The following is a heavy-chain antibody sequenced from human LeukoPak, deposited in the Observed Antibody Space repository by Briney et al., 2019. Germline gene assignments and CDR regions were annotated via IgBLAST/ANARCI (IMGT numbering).Heavy chain of an antibody. V-gene: IGHV3-7*03. J-gene: IGHJ1*01. CDR2: INQDGSEI. CDR3: ARRDGYSIFQH. CDR1: GFSFSTSW. D-gene: IGHD5-24*01. Sequence: GGSLRLSCVASGFSFSTSWMSWVRQAPGRGLEWVANINQDGSEIYYVDSVKGRFTISRDNAKNSLYLQMNSLRAEDSAMYYCARRDGYSIFQHWGQGTLATVSS.